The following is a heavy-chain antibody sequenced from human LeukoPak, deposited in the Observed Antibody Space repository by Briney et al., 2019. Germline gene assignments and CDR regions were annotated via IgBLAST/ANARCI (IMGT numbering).Heavy chain of an antibody. CDR3: ASAASSGWYVY. J-gene: IGHJ4*02. CDR1: GSTFTVYY. V-gene: IGHV1-2*02. CDR2: INPNSSGT. D-gene: IGHD6-19*01. Sequence: ASVKVSCKASGSTFTVYYMHWVRQAPGQGLEWMGWINPNSSGTNYAQKFQGRVTMTRDTSISTAYMELSRLRSDDTAVYYCASAASSGWYVYWVQGTLVTVSS.